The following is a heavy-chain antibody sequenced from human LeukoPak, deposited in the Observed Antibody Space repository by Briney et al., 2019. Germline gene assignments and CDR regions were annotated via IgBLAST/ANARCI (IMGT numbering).Heavy chain of an antibody. CDR1: GGSISSYY. V-gene: IGHV4-59*12. D-gene: IGHD1-7*01. Sequence: SETLSLTCTVSGGSISSYYWRWLRKPPGKGLEWIGYIYYSGSTKYHPSLKRRVTISVEQSKNQFALKQSPVTAADPAVYYFGRDNWNYGSSMDVWGQGTTVTVSS. CDR3: GRDNWNYGSSMDV. J-gene: IGHJ6*02. CDR2: IYYSGST.